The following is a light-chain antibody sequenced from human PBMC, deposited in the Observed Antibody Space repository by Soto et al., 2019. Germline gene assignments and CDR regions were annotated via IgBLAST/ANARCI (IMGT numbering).Light chain of an antibody. V-gene: IGKV3D-20*01. CDR1: RIVSGGT. CDR3: QQYGRSSIT. CDR2: DAS. J-gene: IGKJ5*01. Sequence: ELVLTHSPATLSLSPGERAILSCGARRIVSGGTLAWYQQKPGLAPRLLIYDASTRATGIPDRFSGSGSGTDFTLTISRVEPEDFAVYYCQQYGRSSITFGQGTRLE.